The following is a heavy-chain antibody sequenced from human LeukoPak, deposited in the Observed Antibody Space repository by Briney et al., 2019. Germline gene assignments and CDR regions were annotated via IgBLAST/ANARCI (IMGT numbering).Heavy chain of an antibody. CDR3: ARAAQSYYYDSSGYSYFDY. CDR2: INSDGSST. D-gene: IGHD3-22*01. Sequence: GGSLRLSCAASGFTFSSYWMHWVRQAPGKGLVWVSRINSDGSSTSYADSVKGRFTISRDNAKNTLYLQMNSLRAEDTAVYYCARAAQSYYYDSSGYSYFDYRGQGTLVTVSS. V-gene: IGHV3-74*01. CDR1: GFTFSSYW. J-gene: IGHJ4*02.